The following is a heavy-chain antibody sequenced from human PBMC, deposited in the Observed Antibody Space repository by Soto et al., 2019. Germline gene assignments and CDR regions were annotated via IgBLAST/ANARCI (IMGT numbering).Heavy chain of an antibody. J-gene: IGHJ5*02. D-gene: IGHD3-16*02. V-gene: IGHV4-31*03. CDR2: ISYSGNS. CDR3: ASLRRYGSGFPDL. Sequence: QMQLQESGPGLVKPSQTLSLICSVSGGSISRPGYYWAWIRQHPARGLEWIGSISYSGNSNHNPSLQSRVILSVDTPQNCFSLRLNSVTAADTAVYSCASLRRYGSGFPDLWGQGARVTVSS. CDR1: GGSISRPGYY.